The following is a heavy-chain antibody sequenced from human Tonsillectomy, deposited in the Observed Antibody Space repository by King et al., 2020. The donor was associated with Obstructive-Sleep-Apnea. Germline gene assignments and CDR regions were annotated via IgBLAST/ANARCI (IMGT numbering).Heavy chain of an antibody. D-gene: IGHD5-18*01. CDR1: GGTFSNDA. Sequence: VHLVQSGAEVKKPGSSVKVSCKTSGGTFSNDAISWVRQAPGQGLEWMGGIIPIVGTPKYAQTFQDRLTITADKSTSTAYMELSSLSSEDTAVYYCATTTMAPFFSYYGLDFWGQGTAVIVSS. CDR3: ATTTMAPFFSYYGLDF. V-gene: IGHV1-69*06. J-gene: IGHJ6*02. CDR2: IIPIVGTP.